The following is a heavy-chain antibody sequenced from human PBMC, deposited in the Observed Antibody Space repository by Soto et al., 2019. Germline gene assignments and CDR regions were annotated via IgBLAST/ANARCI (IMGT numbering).Heavy chain of an antibody. V-gene: IGHV1-58*02. Sequence: ASVKVSCKTSGFTFTSSAIQWVRQARGQRLEWIGWIVVGSDNTNYAQKFQERVTITRDLSTNTIYMDLSGLRSEDTAAYYCAKDMRGSGSYYIYGMDVWGQGTTVTVSS. CDR2: IVVGSDNT. CDR3: AKDMRGSGSYYIYGMDV. CDR1: GFTFTSSA. J-gene: IGHJ6*02. D-gene: IGHD3-10*01.